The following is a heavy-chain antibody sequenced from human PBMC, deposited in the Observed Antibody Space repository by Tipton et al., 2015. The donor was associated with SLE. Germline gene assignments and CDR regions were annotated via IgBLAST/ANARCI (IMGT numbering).Heavy chain of an antibody. Sequence: TLSLTRTVSGGSISNNNYYWAWIRQPPGKGLEWIASIYYSGNTYYNPSLKSRVTISLDTSKNQFSLKLSSVTAADTAVYYCARGSHAVAAFDYWGQGTLVTVSS. CDR3: ARGSHAVAAFDY. CDR2: IYYSGNT. D-gene: IGHD6-19*01. J-gene: IGHJ4*02. CDR1: GGSISNNNYY. V-gene: IGHV4-39*07.